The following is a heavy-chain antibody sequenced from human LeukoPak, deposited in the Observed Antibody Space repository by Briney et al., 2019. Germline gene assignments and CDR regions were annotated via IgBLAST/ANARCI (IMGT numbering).Heavy chain of an antibody. D-gene: IGHD2-2*01. V-gene: IGHV3-23*01. CDR2: ISSSGAST. Sequence: GRSLRLSCAASGFTFSSFAMRCVRQAPGKGLEWVSAISSSGASTYYADSVKGRLTISRDTSTNTMYLQINRLRAEDTAVYYCARDDCSSTSCYVGWFDPWGQGTLVTVSS. CDR3: ARDDCSSTSCYVGWFDP. CDR1: GFTFSSFA. J-gene: IGHJ5*02.